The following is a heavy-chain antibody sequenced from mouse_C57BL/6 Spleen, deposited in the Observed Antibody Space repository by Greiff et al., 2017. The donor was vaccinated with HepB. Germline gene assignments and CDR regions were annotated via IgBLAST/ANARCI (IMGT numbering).Heavy chain of an antibody. D-gene: IGHD1-1*01. J-gene: IGHJ2*01. CDR2: INPSTGGT. Sequence: EVQRVESGPELVKPGASVKISCKASGYSFTGYYMNWVKQSPEKSLEWIGEINPSTGGTTYNQKFKAKATLTVDKSSSTAYMQLKSLTSEDSAVYYCARETYYGSSYDYFDYWGQGTTLTVSS. CDR3: ARETYYGSSYDYFDY. V-gene: IGHV1-42*01. CDR1: GYSFTGYY.